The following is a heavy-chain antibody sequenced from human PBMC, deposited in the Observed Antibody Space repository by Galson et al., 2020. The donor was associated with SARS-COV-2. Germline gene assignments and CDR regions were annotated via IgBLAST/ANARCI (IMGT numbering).Heavy chain of an antibody. CDR1: GFTFSSYA. Sequence: GSLRLSCAASGFTFSSYAMHWVRQAPGKGLEWVAVISYDGSNKYYADSVKGRFTISRDNSKNTLYLQMNSLRAEDTAVYYCARGRGAEEDYWGQGTLVTVSS. V-gene: IGHV3-30-3*01. D-gene: IGHD2-15*01. J-gene: IGHJ4*02. CDR2: ISYDGSNK. CDR3: ARGRGAEEDY.